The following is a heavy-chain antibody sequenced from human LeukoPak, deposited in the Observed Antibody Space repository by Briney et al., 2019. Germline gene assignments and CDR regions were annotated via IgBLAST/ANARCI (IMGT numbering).Heavy chain of an antibody. CDR1: GVSLSSGAYA. Sequence: PSQTLSLTCVVSGVSLSSGAYAWSWIRPPPGKGLEWGGYTHRGGRTYYDPSLKSRVTISVDRSNNQLSLRLTSVTAADTAVYYCARAAIGYCSGGNCYPEYFQDWGQGTLVTVSS. V-gene: IGHV4-30-2*01. J-gene: IGHJ1*01. CDR2: THRGGRT. D-gene: IGHD2-15*01. CDR3: ARAAIGYCSGGNCYPEYFQD.